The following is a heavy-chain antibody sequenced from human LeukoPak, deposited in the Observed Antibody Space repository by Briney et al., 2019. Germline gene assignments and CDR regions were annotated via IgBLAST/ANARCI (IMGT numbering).Heavy chain of an antibody. CDR2: IWYDGSNK. CDR3: ARDPYVPGIAAAGSNAFDI. D-gene: IGHD6-13*01. J-gene: IGHJ3*02. V-gene: IGHV3-30*19. Sequence: GRSLRLSCAASGFTFSSYGMHWVRQAPGKGLEWVAVIWYDGSNKYYADSVKGRFTISRDNSKNTLYLQMNSLRAEDTAVYYCARDPYVPGIAAAGSNAFDIWGQGTMVTVSS. CDR1: GFTFSSYG.